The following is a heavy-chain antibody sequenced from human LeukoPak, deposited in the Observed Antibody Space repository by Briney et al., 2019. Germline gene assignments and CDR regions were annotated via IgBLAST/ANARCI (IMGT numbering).Heavy chain of an antibody. D-gene: IGHD4-23*01. CDR1: GFTFSTYW. J-gene: IGHJ4*02. CDR2: IKEDGSEK. CDR3: ARGDILRATVETPGRNRFDY. V-gene: IGHV3-7*01. Sequence: GGSLRLSCAASGFTFSTYWLSWVRQAPGKGLEWVANIKEDGSEKYYVDSLKGRFTISRDNAKNSLYLQMNSLTAEDTAFYYCARGDILRATVETPGRNRFDYWGQGTLVTVSS.